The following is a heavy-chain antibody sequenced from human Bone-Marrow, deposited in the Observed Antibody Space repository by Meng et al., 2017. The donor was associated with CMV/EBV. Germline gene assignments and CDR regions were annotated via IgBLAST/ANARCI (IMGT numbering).Heavy chain of an antibody. J-gene: IGHJ4*01. D-gene: IGHD3-16*02. CDR2: IYYSGST. Sequence: SETLSLTCTVSGGSISSSSYYWGWIRHPPGKGLEWIGSIYYSGSTYYNPSLKSRVTISVDTSKNQFSLKLSSVTAADTAVYYCARVGFGGLVLLSSFGWSYWGQGTLVTVSS. CDR3: ARVGFGGLVLLSSFGWSY. V-gene: IGHV4-39*07. CDR1: GGSISSSSYY.